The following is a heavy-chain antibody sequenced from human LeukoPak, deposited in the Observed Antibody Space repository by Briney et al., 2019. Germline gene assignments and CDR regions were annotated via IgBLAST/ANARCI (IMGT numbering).Heavy chain of an antibody. D-gene: IGHD3-3*01. V-gene: IGHV1-18*01. CDR2: SSAYNGKA. CDR1: GYTFTSYG. J-gene: IGHJ4*02. CDR3: ARGPYGYDFWSGYYFDY. Sequence: ASVKVSCKASGYTFTSYGISWVRQAPGQGLEWMGWSSAYNGKANYAQKVQGRVIMTTDTSTSTAYMELRSLRSDDTAVYYCARGPYGYDFWSGYYFDYWGQGTLVTVSS.